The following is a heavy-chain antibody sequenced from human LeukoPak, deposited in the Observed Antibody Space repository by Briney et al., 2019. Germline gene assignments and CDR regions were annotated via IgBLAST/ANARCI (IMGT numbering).Heavy chain of an antibody. CDR3: ARASYSASSADFDY. V-gene: IGHV3-33*01. J-gene: IGHJ4*02. Sequence: GGSLRLSCAASGLTFSSYAMHWVRQAPGKGLEWVAVIRYDGSNIYYVDSVKGRFTISRDNSKNTLYLQMDSLRAEDTAVYYCARASYSASSADFDYWGQGTLVTVSS. CDR2: IRYDGSNI. CDR1: GLTFSSYA. D-gene: IGHD6-6*01.